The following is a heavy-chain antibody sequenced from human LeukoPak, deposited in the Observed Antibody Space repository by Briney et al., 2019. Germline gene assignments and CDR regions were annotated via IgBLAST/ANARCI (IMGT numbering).Heavy chain of an antibody. J-gene: IGHJ4*02. Sequence: GSLRLSCAASGFTFSSYSMNWVRQAPGKGLEWVSSISTTSSHIYYADSVKGRFTISRDNAKNSLYLQMNSLRAEDMAVYYCARGIVATTAFDYWGLGTLVTVSS. V-gene: IGHV3-21*01. CDR1: GFTFSSYS. CDR2: ISTTSSHI. D-gene: IGHD5-12*01. CDR3: ARGIVATTAFDY.